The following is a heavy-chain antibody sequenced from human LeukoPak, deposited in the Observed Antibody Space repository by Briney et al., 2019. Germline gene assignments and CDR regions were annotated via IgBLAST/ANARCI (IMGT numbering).Heavy chain of an antibody. V-gene: IGHV3-21*01. CDR2: ISSSSSYI. Sequence: GGSLRLSCAASGFTFSSYSMKWVRQAPGKGLEWVSSISSSSSYIYYADSVKGRFTISRDNAKNSLYLQMNSLRAEDTAVYYCARGDMVRGVPFDYWGQGTLVTVSS. CDR1: GFTFSSYS. CDR3: ARGDMVRGVPFDY. D-gene: IGHD3-10*01. J-gene: IGHJ4*02.